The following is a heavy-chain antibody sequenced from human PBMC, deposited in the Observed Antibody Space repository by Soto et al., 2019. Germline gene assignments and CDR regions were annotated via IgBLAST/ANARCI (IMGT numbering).Heavy chain of an antibody. J-gene: IGHJ4*02. D-gene: IGHD2-15*01. CDR2: ISGSGGST. V-gene: IGHV3-23*01. CDR3: AKSPPGYCSGGSCYFIDY. Sequence: GGSLRLSCAASGFTFSSYGMSWVRQAPGKGLEWVSAISGSGGSTYYADSVKGRFTISRDNSKNTLYLQMNSLRAEDTAVYYCAKSPPGYCSGGSCYFIDYWGQGTLVTVSS. CDR1: GFTFSSYG.